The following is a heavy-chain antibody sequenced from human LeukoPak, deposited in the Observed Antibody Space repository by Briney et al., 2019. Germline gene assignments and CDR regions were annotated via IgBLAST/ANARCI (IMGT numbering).Heavy chain of an antibody. CDR1: GGSISSYY. V-gene: IGHV4-4*07. J-gene: IGHJ4*02. D-gene: IGHD3-10*01. CDR2: IYTSGST. Sequence: SETLSLTCTVSGGSISSYYWSWIRQPAGKGLEWIGRIYTSGSTNYNPSLKSRVTISVDKSKNQFSLKLSSVTAADTAVYYCASERGATQYFDYWGQGTLVTVSS. CDR3: ASERGATQYFDY.